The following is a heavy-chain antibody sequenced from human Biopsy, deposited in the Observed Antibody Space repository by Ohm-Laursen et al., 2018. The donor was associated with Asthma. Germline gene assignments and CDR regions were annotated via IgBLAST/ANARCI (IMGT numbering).Heavy chain of an antibody. CDR2: ISSSSSNI. CDR1: GFTFSSYS. Sequence: GSLRLSCAASGFTFSSYSMNWVRQAPGKGLEWVSYISSSSSNIYYADSVKGRFTISRDNAKNSLYLQMNSLGDEDTAVYYCARDAGYCGGDFYSLLEYYYYYYGMDVWGQGTTVTVSS. V-gene: IGHV3-48*02. D-gene: IGHD2-21*02. J-gene: IGHJ6*02. CDR3: ARDAGYCGGDFYSLLEYYYYYYGMDV.